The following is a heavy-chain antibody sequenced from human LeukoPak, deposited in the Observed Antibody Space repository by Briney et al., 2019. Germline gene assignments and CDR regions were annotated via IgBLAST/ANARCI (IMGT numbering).Heavy chain of an antibody. CDR1: GFTFTTHA. CDR3: AKAYYDSSGSLRRSFDY. J-gene: IGHJ4*02. Sequence: GGSLRLSCAASGFTFTTHAMSWVRQSPGKAPQWVSGITSSGESAFYADSVQGRFTISRDNSKNTLYLQMNSLRAEDTAVYYCAKAYYDSSGSLRRSFDYWGQGTLVTVSS. CDR2: ITSSGESA. D-gene: IGHD3-22*01. V-gene: IGHV3-23*01.